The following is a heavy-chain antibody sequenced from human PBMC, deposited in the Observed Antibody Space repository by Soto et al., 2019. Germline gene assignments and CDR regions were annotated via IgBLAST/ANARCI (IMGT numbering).Heavy chain of an antibody. J-gene: IGHJ6*03. CDR2: IYYSGST. D-gene: IGHD2-15*01. Sequence: SETLSLTCTVSGGSISSYYWSWIRQPPGKGLEWIGDIYYSGSTNYNPSLKSRVTISVDTSKNQFSLKLSSVTAADTAVYYCARRGCSGGSCYSDYYYYMDVWGKGTTVTVSS. CDR1: GGSISSYY. CDR3: ARRGCSGGSCYSDYYYYMDV. V-gene: IGHV4-59*08.